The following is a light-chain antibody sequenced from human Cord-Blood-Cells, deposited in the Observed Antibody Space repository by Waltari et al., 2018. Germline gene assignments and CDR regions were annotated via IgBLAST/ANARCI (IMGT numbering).Light chain of an antibody. CDR3: SSYTSSSTLV. CDR2: DVS. CDR1: SSDVGGYNY. V-gene: IGLV2-14*03. J-gene: IGLJ1*01. Sequence: QSALTQPASVSGPPGQSITISCTGTSSDVGGYNYVSWYQQHPGKAPKLMIYDVSNRPSGVSNRFSGSKSGNTASLTISGLQAEDEADYYCSSYTSSSTLVFGTGTKVTGL.